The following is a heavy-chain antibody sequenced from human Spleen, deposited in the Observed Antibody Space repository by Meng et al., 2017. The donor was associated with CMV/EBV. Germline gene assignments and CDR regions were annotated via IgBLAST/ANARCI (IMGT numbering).Heavy chain of an antibody. D-gene: IGHD3-10*01. CDR1: GYTFTDYW. CDR3: TRQLLWFGELSPYFDY. V-gene: IGHV1-2*02. CDR2: IDPNTGGT. J-gene: IGHJ4*02. Sequence: GYTFTDYWMHWVRQAPGQGLEWMGWIDPNTGGTNYTQKFQGRLTMTRDPSISTAYLELNSLRSDDTAVYYCTRQLLWFGELSPYFDYWGQGALVTVSS.